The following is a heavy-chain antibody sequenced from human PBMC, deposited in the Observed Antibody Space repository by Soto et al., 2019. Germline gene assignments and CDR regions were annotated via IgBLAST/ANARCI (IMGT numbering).Heavy chain of an antibody. CDR2: INHSGST. J-gene: IGHJ4*02. CDR1: GGSFSGYY. CDR3: ASSGIYSDDYYDKKATLSRVSGY. D-gene: IGHD3-22*01. Sequence: SETLSLTCAVYGGSFSGYYWSWIRQPPGKGLEWIGEINHSGSTNYNPSLKSRVTISVDTSKNQFSLKLSSVTAADTAVYYCASSGIYSDDYYDKKATLSRVSGYWGQGTLVTLSS. V-gene: IGHV4-34*01.